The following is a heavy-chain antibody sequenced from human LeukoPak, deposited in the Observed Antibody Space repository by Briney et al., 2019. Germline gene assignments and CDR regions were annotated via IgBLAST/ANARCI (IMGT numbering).Heavy chain of an antibody. CDR3: SNAHFRGY. V-gene: IGHV3-48*01. Sequence: GGSLRLSCAASGFTLSSYNMNWVRQAPGKGLEWISYITTSIDIISYADSVKGRFTISRDNAKNSLYLQMDSLRAEDTAIYYCSNAHFRGYWGQGTLVTVSS. CDR2: ITTSIDII. J-gene: IGHJ4*02. CDR1: GFTLSSYN. D-gene: IGHD2/OR15-2a*01.